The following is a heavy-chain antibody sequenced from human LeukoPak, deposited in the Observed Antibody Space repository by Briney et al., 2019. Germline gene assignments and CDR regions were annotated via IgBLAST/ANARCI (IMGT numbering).Heavy chain of an antibody. D-gene: IGHD3-10*01. Sequence: PGTSLRLSCAASGFSFDDYAMHWVRQAPGKGLEWVSGISWNSGSIGYADSVKGRFTTSRDNAKNSLYLQMNSLRAEDTALYYXXXXXRGSGSRYYGMDVWGQGTTVTVSS. CDR3: XXXXRGSGSRYYGMDV. CDR2: ISWNSGSI. V-gene: IGHV3-9*01. J-gene: IGHJ6*02. CDR1: GFSFDDYA.